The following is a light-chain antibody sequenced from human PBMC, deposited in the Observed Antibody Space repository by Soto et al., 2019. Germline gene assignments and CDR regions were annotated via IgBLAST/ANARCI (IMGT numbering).Light chain of an antibody. Sequence: EIVMTQSPATLSVSPGERATLSCRASQSVGSNLAWYQQKPGQAPRLLMYGASTRATGVPARFSGSGSGAEFTLTISSLQSEDFPVYYWPQYNNRPPWTFGQGTKLEIE. CDR3: PQYNNRPPWT. CDR1: QSVGSN. J-gene: IGKJ1*01. V-gene: IGKV3-15*01. CDR2: GAS.